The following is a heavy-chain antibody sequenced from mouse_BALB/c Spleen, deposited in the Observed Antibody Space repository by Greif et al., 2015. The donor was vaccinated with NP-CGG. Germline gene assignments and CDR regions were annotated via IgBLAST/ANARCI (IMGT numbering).Heavy chain of an antibody. V-gene: IGHV3-8*02. D-gene: IGHD1-1*01. Sequence: EVKLMESGPSLVKPSQTLSLTCSVTGDSITSGYWNWIRKFPGNKLEYMGYISYSGSTYYNPSLKSRISITRDTSKNQYYLQLNSVTTEDTATYYCARYYYGSSYYSDYWGQGTTLTVSS. CDR1: GDSITSGY. CDR2: ISYSGST. CDR3: ARYYYGSSYYSDY. J-gene: IGHJ2*01.